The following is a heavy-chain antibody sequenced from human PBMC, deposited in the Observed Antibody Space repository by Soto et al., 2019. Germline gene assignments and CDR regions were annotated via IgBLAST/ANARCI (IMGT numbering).Heavy chain of an antibody. CDR2: ISAYNGNT. J-gene: IGHJ3*02. CDR3: AKARYGSGSGDAFDI. D-gene: IGHD3-10*01. Sequence: ASVKVSCKASGYTFTSYGISWVRQAPGQGLEWMGWISAYNGNTNYAQKLQGRVTMTTDTSTSTAYMELRSLRSDDTAVYYYAKARYGSGSGDAFDIWGQGTMVTVSS. CDR1: GYTFTSYG. V-gene: IGHV1-18*04.